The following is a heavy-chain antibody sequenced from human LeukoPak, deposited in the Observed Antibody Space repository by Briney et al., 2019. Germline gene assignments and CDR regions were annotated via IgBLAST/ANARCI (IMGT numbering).Heavy chain of an antibody. Sequence: GGSLRLSCAASGFTFSSYAMRWVRQAPGKGLEWVSAISGSGGSTYYADSVKGRCTISRDNSKNTLYLQMNSLRAEDTAVYYCAKETYLTGTLPWGQGTLVTVSS. CDR2: ISGSGGST. V-gene: IGHV3-23*01. J-gene: IGHJ5*02. CDR3: AKETYLTGTLP. D-gene: IGHD1-20*01. CDR1: GFTFSSYA.